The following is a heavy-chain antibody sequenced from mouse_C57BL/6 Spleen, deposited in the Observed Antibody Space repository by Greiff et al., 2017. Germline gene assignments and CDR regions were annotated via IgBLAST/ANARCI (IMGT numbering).Heavy chain of an antibody. Sequence: VQLQQSGPELVKPGASVTLSCKASGYTFTSYDINWVKQRPGQGLEWIGWIYPRDGSTKYNEKFKGKATLTVDTYSSTAYMELHSLTSEDSAVYVCARDYGSSYVGYFDVWGTGTTVTVSS. D-gene: IGHD1-1*01. J-gene: IGHJ1*03. V-gene: IGHV1-85*01. CDR1: GYTFTSYD. CDR3: ARDYGSSYVGYFDV. CDR2: IYPRDGST.